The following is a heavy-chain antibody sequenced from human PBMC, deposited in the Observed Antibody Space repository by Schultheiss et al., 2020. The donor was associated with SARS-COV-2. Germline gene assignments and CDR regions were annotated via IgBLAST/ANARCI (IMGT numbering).Heavy chain of an antibody. V-gene: IGHV3-33*01. CDR3: ARGSSWGGDYG. CDR1: GFPFSSYG. J-gene: IGHJ4*02. D-gene: IGHD4-17*01. CDR2: IWFDGSIE. Sequence: GGSLRLSCVASGFPFSSYGMHWVRQAPGKGLEWVALIWFDGSIEYYSDSVKGRFSVSRDDSKRTLFLQMNSLRDEDTAVYYCARGSSWGGDYGWGQGTLVTVSS.